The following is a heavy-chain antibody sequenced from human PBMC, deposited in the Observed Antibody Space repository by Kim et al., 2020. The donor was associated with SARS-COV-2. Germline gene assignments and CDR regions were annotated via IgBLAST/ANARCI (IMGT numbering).Heavy chain of an antibody. V-gene: IGHV3-30*04. CDR1: GFTFSSYA. D-gene: IGHD6-13*01. CDR3: APQQSQYSSTNGGWSGNWFDP. CDR2: ISYDGSNK. J-gene: IGHJ5*02. Sequence: GGSLRLSCAASGFTFSSYAMHWVRQAPGKGLEWVAVISYDGSNKYYADSVKGRFTISRDNSKNTLYLQMNSLRAEDTAVYYCAPQQSQYSSTNGGWSGNWFDPWGQGTLVTVSS.